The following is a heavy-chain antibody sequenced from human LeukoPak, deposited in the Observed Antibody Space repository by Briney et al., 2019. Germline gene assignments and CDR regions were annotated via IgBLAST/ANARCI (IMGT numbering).Heavy chain of an antibody. CDR1: GFTFSSYW. CDR2: ISGDGSTT. J-gene: IGHJ4*02. D-gene: IGHD3-9*01. Sequence: GGSLRLSCAASGFTFSSYWMHWVRQAPGMGLVWVSRISGDGSTTSYADSVKGRFTISREKAKNTLYLQMNSLKAEDTAVYYCARLDILTGNYYYFNIWGQGTLVTVSS. CDR3: ARLDILTGNYYYFNI. V-gene: IGHV3-74*01.